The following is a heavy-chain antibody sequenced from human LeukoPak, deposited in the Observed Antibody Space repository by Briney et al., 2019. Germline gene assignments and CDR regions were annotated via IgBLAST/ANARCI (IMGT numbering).Heavy chain of an antibody. CDR3: ARDFDGPRASDY. Sequence: PGGSLRLSCAASGFTFSYFWMHWFRQTPGKGLVWVSCTNTDGSYSSYADSVKGRFTISRENVRNTLYLQMSSLRAEDSAVYYCARDFDGPRASDYWGQGIPVTVSS. CDR1: GFTFSYFW. D-gene: IGHD4-17*01. V-gene: IGHV3-74*01. J-gene: IGHJ4*02. CDR2: TNTDGSYS.